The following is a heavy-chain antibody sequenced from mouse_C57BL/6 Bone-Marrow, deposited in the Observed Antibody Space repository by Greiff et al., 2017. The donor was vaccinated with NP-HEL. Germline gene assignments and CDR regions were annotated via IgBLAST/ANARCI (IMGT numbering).Heavy chain of an antibody. CDR3: ARRGDDYDGSYYAMDY. CDR2: INPNNGGT. Sequence: EVKLVESGPELVKPGASVKIPCKASGYTFTDYNMDWVKQSHGKSLEWIGDINPNNGGTIYNQKFKGKATLTVDKSSSTAYMELRSLTSEDTAVYYCARRGDDYDGSYYAMDYWGQGTSVTVSS. CDR1: GYTFTDYN. V-gene: IGHV1-18*01. J-gene: IGHJ4*01. D-gene: IGHD2-4*01.